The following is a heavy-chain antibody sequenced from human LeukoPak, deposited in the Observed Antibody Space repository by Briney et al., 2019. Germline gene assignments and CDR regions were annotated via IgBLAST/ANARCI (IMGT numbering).Heavy chain of an antibody. V-gene: IGHV1-69*13. CDR3: ARETPSITGTTGAFDY. J-gene: IGHJ4*02. CDR1: GGTFSSYA. Sequence: SVNVSCKASGGTFSSYAISWVRQAPGQGLEWMGGIIPIFCTANYAQKFQGRVTITADESTSTAYMELSSLRSEDTAVYYCARETPSITGTTGAFDYWGQGTLVTVSS. D-gene: IGHD1-20*01. CDR2: IIPIFCTA.